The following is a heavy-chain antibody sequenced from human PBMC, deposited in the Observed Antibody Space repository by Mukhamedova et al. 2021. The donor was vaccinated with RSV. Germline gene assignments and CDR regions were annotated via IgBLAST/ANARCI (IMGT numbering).Heavy chain of an antibody. D-gene: IGHD2-2*01. V-gene: IGHV1-18*01. CDR2: ISAYNGNT. J-gene: IGHJ4*02. CDR3: ARDHCSSTSCPPGYY. Sequence: WGRQAPGQGLEWMGWISAYNGNTNYAQKFQGRVTMTTDTSTSTAYMELRSLRSDDTAVYYCARDHCSSTSCPPGYYWGQGTLVTVSS.